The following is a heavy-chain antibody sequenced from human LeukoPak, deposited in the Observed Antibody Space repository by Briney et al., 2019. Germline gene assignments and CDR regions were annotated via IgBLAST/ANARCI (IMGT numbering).Heavy chain of an antibody. V-gene: IGHV4-34*01. Sequence: SETLSLTCAVYGGPFSGYYWSWLRQPPGKGLEWIGEINHSGSTNYNPSLKSRVTISVDTSKNQFSLKLSSVTAADTAVYYCARGPSVADSPPFDYWGQGTLVTVSS. CDR3: ARGPSVADSPPFDY. D-gene: IGHD6-19*01. CDR1: GGPFSGYY. CDR2: INHSGST. J-gene: IGHJ4*02.